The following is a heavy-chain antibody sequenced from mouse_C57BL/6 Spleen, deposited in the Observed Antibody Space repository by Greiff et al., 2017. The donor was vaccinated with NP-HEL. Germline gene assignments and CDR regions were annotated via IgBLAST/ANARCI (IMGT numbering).Heavy chain of an antibody. CDR1: GYTFTDYE. J-gene: IGHJ1*03. D-gene: IGHD2-5*01. V-gene: IGHV1-15*01. Sequence: QVQLKQSGAELVRPGASVTLSCKASGYTFTDYEMHWVKQTPVHGLEWIGAIDPETGGTAYNQKFKGKAILTADKSSSTAYMELRSLTSEDSAVYYCTRGIYSNCWYFDVWGTGTTVTVSS. CDR3: TRGIYSNCWYFDV. CDR2: IDPETGGT.